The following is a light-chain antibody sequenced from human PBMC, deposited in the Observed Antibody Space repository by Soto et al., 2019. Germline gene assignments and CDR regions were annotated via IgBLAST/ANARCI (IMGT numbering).Light chain of an antibody. CDR2: DAS. CDR3: QQYRNWPRT. J-gene: IGKJ5*01. Sequence: EIVLTQSPGTLSLSPGERATLSCRASQSISSTYLTWYHQRPGQAPRLLIYDASRRATGIPDRFSGSGSGTDFSLTISRLEPEDFAVYYCQQYRNWPRTFGQGTRLEIK. V-gene: IGKV3-20*01. CDR1: QSISSTY.